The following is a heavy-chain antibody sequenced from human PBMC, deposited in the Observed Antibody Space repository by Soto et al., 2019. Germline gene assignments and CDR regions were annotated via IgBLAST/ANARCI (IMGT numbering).Heavy chain of an antibody. J-gene: IGHJ4*02. CDR3: ARDLRSFRPSGLDCPAGY. CDR2: ISAYNGNT. D-gene: IGHD2-21*02. Sequence: ASVKVSCKASGYTFTSYGISWVRQAPGQGLEWMGWISAYNGNTNYAQKLQGRVTMTTDTSTSTAYMELRSLRSDDTAVYYCARDLRSFRPSGLDCPAGYWGQGTLVTVSS. CDR1: GYTFTSYG. V-gene: IGHV1-18*01.